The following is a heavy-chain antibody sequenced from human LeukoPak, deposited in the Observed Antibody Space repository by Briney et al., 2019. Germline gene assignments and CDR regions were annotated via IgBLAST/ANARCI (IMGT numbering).Heavy chain of an antibody. CDR3: ARMLISSGYYIDS. V-gene: IGHV3-53*01. CDR2: MYSGGTT. Sequence: GGSLRLSCAASGFTVSSNYMSWVRRAPGKGLEWVSVMYSGGTTYYADSVKGRFTISRDDSKNTLFLQMTSLRADDTAVYYCARMLISSGYYIDSWGQGTLVTVSS. CDR1: GFTVSSNY. J-gene: IGHJ4*02. D-gene: IGHD3-22*01.